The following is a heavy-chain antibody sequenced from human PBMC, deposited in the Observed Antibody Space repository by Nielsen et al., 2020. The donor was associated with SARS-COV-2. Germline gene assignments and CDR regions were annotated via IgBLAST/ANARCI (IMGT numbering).Heavy chain of an antibody. D-gene: IGHD3-3*01. J-gene: IGHJ4*02. V-gene: IGHV3-11*01. CDR3: TTDPRVTIFGVVIISGDY. Sequence: WIRQPPGKGLEWVSYISSSGSTIYYADSVKGRFTISRDNAKNSLYLQMNSLRAEDTAVYYCTTDPRVTIFGVVIISGDYWGQGTLVTVSS. CDR2: ISSSGSTI.